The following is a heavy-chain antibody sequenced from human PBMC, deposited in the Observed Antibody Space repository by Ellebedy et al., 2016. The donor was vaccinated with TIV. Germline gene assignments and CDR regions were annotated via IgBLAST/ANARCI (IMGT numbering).Heavy chain of an antibody. V-gene: IGHV4-61*08. CDR3: RWSGRYFDY. CDR1: GGSISSGGYY. CDR2: IYYSGST. D-gene: IGHD2-15*01. Sequence: SETLSLTXTVSGGSISSGGYYWSWIRQHPGKGLEWIGYIYYSGSTNYNPSLKSRVTISVDTSKNQFSLKLSSVTAADTAVYYCRWSGRYFDYWGQGTLVTVSS. J-gene: IGHJ4*02.